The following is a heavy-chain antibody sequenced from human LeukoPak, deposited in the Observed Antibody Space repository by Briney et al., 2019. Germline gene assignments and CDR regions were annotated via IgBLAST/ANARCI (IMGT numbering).Heavy chain of an antibody. CDR3: ARDLGADTAMVTLYYDY. Sequence: PGGSLRLSCAASGFTFSSYSMNWVRQAPGKGLEWVSSISSSSSYIYYADSVKGRFTISRDNAKNSLYLQMNSLRAEDTAVYYCARDLGADTAMVTLYYDYWGQGTLVTVSS. CDR2: ISSSSSYI. J-gene: IGHJ4*02. CDR1: GFTFSSYS. D-gene: IGHD5-18*01. V-gene: IGHV3-21*01.